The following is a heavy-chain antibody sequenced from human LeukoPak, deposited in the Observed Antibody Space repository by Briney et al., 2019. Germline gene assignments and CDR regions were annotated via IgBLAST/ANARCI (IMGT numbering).Heavy chain of an antibody. V-gene: IGHV3-15*01. CDR2: IKSKIDGGAT. Sequence: GGSLRLSCVASGFTFSDAWMSWVRQAPGMGLEWVGRIKSKIDGGATDYAAPVKGRFTISRDDSKTTLYLQVNSLKTEDTAVYYCTADMPASSRASDYWGQGTLVTVSS. CDR1: GFTFSDAW. D-gene: IGHD2-15*01. CDR3: TADMPASSRASDY. J-gene: IGHJ4*02.